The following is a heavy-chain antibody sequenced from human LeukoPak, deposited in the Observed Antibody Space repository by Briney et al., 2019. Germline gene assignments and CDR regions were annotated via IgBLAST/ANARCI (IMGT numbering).Heavy chain of an antibody. J-gene: IGHJ6*03. D-gene: IGHD3-3*01. V-gene: IGHV4-59*01. Sequence: SETLSLTCTVSGGSISSYYWSWIRQPPGKGLEWIGYIYYSGSTNYNPSLKSRVTISVDTSKNQFSLKLSFVTAADTAVYYCARTNFGVVIKGAYYYYYYMDVWGKGTTVTVSS. CDR1: GGSISSYY. CDR2: IYYSGST. CDR3: ARTNFGVVIKGAYYYYYYMDV.